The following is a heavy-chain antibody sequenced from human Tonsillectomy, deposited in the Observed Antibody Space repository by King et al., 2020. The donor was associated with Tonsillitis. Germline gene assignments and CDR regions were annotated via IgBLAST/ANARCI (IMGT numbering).Heavy chain of an antibody. J-gene: IGHJ5*02. CDR3: ARGEVGWFDP. D-gene: IGHD1-26*01. Sequence: VQLQESGPGLVKPSETLSLTCTVSGGSISSSFWSWIRQPPGKGLEWIGYIYYSGSTNYNPPLKSRVIISLDTSKNQFSLKLSSVTAAYTAVYYCARGEVGWFDPWGQGTLVTVSS. V-gene: IGHV4-59*01. CDR2: IYYSGST. CDR1: GGSISSSF.